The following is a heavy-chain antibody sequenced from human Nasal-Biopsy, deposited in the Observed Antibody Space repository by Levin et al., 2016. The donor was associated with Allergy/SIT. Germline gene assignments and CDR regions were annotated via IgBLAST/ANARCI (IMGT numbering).Heavy chain of an antibody. Sequence: ASVKVSCKASGYTFTDYTVQWVRQAPGQRLEWMGWINAGNDNTKYSQKFQGRVTITRDTSANTASMELSSLRFEDTAVYYCARGPMVRGGTYYFDHWGQGTLVTVSS. V-gene: IGHV1-3*01. CDR3: ARGPMVRGGTYYFDH. D-gene: IGHD3-10*01. CDR2: INAGNDNT. J-gene: IGHJ4*02. CDR1: GYTFTDYT.